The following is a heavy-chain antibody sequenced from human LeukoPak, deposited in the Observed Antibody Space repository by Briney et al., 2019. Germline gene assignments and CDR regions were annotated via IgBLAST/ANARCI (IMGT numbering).Heavy chain of an antibody. Sequence: GGSLRLSCTASGYSFSGYSMNWVRQAPGKGLEWVSGISWNSGSIGYEDSVKGRFTISRDNAKNSLYLQMNSLRAEDTALYYCAKDDSSSALDYWGQGTLVTVSS. CDR1: GYSFSGYS. V-gene: IGHV3-9*01. D-gene: IGHD6-13*01. CDR3: AKDDSSSALDY. CDR2: ISWNSGSI. J-gene: IGHJ4*02.